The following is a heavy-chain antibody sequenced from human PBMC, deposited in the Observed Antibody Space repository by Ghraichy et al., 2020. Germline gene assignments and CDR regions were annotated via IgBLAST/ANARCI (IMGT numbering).Heavy chain of an antibody. V-gene: IGHV1-69*13. CDR2: IIPIFGTA. Sequence: SVKVSCKASGGTFSSYAISWVRQAPGQGLEWMGGIIPIFGTANYAQKFQGRVTITADESTSTAYMELSSLRSEDTAVYYCARGAGFGIAYRNWFDPWGQGTLVTVSS. CDR3: ARGAGFGIAYRNWFDP. J-gene: IGHJ5*02. D-gene: IGHD6-13*01. CDR1: GGTFSSYA.